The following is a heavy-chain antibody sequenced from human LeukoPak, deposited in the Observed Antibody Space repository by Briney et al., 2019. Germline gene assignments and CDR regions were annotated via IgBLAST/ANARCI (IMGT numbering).Heavy chain of an antibody. D-gene: IGHD6-6*01. CDR1: GGSISSYY. J-gene: IGHJ6*03. Sequence: SETLSLTCTVSGGSISSYYWSWIRQPPGKGLEWIGYIYYSGSTNYNPSLKSRVTISVDTSKNQFSLKLSSVTAADTAVYYCAREYSSSAGRYYYYMDVWGKGTTVTVSS. V-gene: IGHV4-59*01. CDR2: IYYSGST. CDR3: AREYSSSAGRYYYYMDV.